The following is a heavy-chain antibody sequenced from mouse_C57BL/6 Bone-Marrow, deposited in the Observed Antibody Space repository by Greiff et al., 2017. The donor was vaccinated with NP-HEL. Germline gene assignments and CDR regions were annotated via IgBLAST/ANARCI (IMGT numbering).Heavy chain of an antibody. J-gene: IGHJ4*01. Sequence: DVQLQESGGGLVQPGGSLSLSCAASGFTFTDYYMSWVRQPPGKALEWLVFIRNKANGYTTEYSASVKGRFTISRVNSQSILYLQMNALRAEDSATYYCARSIYYDYADDPFYAMDYWGQGTSVTVSS. D-gene: IGHD2-4*01. CDR1: GFTFTDYY. CDR3: ARSIYYDYADDPFYAMDY. CDR2: IRNKANGYTT. V-gene: IGHV7-3*01.